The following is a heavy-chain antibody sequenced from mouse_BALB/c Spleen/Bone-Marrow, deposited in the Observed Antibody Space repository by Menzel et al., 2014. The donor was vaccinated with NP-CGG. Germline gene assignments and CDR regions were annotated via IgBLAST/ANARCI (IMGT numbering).Heavy chain of an antibody. CDR3: ASATTATFYAMDY. Sequence: VQLQQSGAELVKPGASVKLSCTVSGFNIRDTYMHWVKQRPEQGLEWNGRIDPANGNTKYDPKFQGKATITADTSSNTAYLQLSSLTSEDTDVYYCASATTATFYAMDYWGQGTSVTVSS. J-gene: IGHJ4*01. V-gene: IGHV14-3*02. D-gene: IGHD1-2*01. CDR1: GFNIRDTY. CDR2: IDPANGNT.